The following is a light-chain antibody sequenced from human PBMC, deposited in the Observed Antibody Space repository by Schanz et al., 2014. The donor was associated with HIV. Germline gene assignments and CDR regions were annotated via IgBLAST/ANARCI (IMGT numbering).Light chain of an antibody. CDR2: GAS. CDR1: QSVSSSY. Sequence: EIVLTQSPGTLSLSPGERATLSCRASQSVSSSYLAWYQQKPGQPPRLLIYGASSRATGIPDRFSGSGSGTEFTLTISSLQSEDFAVYYCQQYSNWPWTFGQGTRV. V-gene: IGKV3-20*01. J-gene: IGKJ1*01. CDR3: QQYSNWPWT.